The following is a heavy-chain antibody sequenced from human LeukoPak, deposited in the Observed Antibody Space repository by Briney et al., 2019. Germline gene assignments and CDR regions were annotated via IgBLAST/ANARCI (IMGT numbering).Heavy chain of an antibody. CDR2: ISGFGGST. Sequence: GGSLRLSCAASGFAFNNYAMNWVRQAPGKGLEWVSGISGFGGSTYYAPSVKGRLTISRDNFGNMLYLHLDSLRVEDTAIYYCARRSGSSWSSFDYWGQGALVTVSS. J-gene: IGHJ4*02. CDR3: ARRSGSSWSSFDY. V-gene: IGHV3-23*01. D-gene: IGHD6-13*01. CDR1: GFAFNNYA.